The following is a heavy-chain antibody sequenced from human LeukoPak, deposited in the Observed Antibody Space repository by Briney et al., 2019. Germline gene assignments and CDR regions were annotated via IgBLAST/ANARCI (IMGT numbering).Heavy chain of an antibody. Sequence: SQTLSLTCTVSGGSISSGGYYWSWIRQPPGKGLEWIGYIYYSGSTYYNPSLKSRVTISVDTSKNQFSLKLSSVTAADTAVYYCARMTTVTIFDYWGQGTLVTVSS. CDR1: GGSISSGGYY. D-gene: IGHD4-17*01. J-gene: IGHJ4*02. CDR2: IYYSGST. CDR3: ARMTTVTIFDY. V-gene: IGHV4-30-4*08.